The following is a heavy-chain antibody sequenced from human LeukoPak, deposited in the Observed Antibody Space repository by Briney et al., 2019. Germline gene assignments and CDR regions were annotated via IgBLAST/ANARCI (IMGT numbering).Heavy chain of an antibody. Sequence: SETLSLTCAVYGGSFSGYYWSWIRQPPGKGLEWIGEINHSGSTNYNPSLKSRVTISVDTSKNQFSLKLSSVTAADTAVYYCAGVLLLWFGESYYFDYWGQGTLVTVSS. V-gene: IGHV4-34*01. CDR3: AGVLLLWFGESYYFDY. CDR1: GGSFSGYY. J-gene: IGHJ4*02. D-gene: IGHD3-10*01. CDR2: INHSGST.